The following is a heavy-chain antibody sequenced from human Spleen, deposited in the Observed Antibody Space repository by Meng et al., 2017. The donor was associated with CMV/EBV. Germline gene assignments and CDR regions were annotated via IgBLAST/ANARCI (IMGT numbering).Heavy chain of an antibody. CDR1: GFSLSTSGVG. CDR2: IYWDDDK. Sequence: QSTVKASGPPLVKPTPTLTLTCTFSGFSLSTSGVGLGWIRQSPGKALEWLALIYWDDDKRYSPSLKSRLTITKDTSKNQVVLTMTNMDPVDTATYYCAHRDVYSNYRWFDPWGQGTLVTVSS. V-gene: IGHV2-5*02. D-gene: IGHD4-11*01. CDR3: AHRDVYSNYRWFDP. J-gene: IGHJ5*02.